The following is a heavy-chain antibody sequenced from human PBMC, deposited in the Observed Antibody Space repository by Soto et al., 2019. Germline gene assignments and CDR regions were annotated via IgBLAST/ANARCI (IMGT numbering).Heavy chain of an antibody. Sequence: PSETLSLTCTVSGGSISSYYWSWIRQPPGKGLEWIGYIYYSGSTNYNPSLKSRVTISVDTSKNQFSLKLSSVTAADTAVYYCARVNWNYGMDVWGQGTTVTAP. CDR3: ARVNWNYGMDV. V-gene: IGHV4-59*01. J-gene: IGHJ6*02. D-gene: IGHD1-20*01. CDR2: IYYSGST. CDR1: GGSISSYY.